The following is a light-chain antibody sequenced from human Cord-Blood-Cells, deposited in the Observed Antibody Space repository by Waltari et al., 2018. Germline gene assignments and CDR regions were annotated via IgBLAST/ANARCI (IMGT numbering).Light chain of an antibody. CDR3: CSYAGSSTWV. CDR2: EGS. Sequence: QSALTQPASVSGSPGQSITISRTGTSSDVGSSNLVSWYQQHPGKAPKLMISEGSKRPSGVSNRFAGSKSGNTASLTISGLQAEDEADYYCCSYAGSSTWVFGGGTNLTVL. J-gene: IGLJ3*02. CDR1: SSDVGSSNL. V-gene: IGLV2-23*01.